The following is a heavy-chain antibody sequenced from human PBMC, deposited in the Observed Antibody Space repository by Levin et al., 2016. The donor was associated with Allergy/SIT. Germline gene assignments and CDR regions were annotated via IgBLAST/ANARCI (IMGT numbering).Heavy chain of an antibody. CDR3: ARGRLILATDNWFDP. D-gene: IGHD2-21*01. J-gene: IGHJ5*02. CDR1: GGSFSGYY. Sequence: SETLSLTCAVYGGSFSGYYWSWIRQPPGKGLEWIGEINHSGSTNYNPSLKSRVTISVDTSKNQFSLKLSSVTAADTAVYYCARGRLILATDNWFDPWGQGTLVTVSS. CDR2: INHSGST. V-gene: IGHV4-34*01.